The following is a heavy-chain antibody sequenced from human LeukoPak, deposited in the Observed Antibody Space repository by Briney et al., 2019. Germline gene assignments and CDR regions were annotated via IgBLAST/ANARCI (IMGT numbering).Heavy chain of an antibody. CDR3: AREAITMIVAVYRAFFDY. V-gene: IGHV3-23*01. CDR2: ISGSGGST. J-gene: IGHJ4*02. Sequence: GGSLRLSCAASGFTFSSYGMGWVRQAPGKGLEWVSAISGSGGSTYYADSVKGRFTISRDNSKNTLYLQMNSLRAEDTAVYYCAREAITMIVAVYRAFFDYWGQGTLVTVSS. CDR1: GFTFSSYG. D-gene: IGHD3-22*01.